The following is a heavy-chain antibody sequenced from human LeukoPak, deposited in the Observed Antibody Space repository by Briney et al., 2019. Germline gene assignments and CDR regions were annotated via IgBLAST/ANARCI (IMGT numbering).Heavy chain of an antibody. CDR3: AITYYYDSSGYSPFDD. J-gene: IGHJ4*02. D-gene: IGHD3-22*01. Sequence: GESLKISCKASGSSSTSYWIGWVRTMPGKGLAWMGTIYPDDSDTRHSPSFQGQVTFSADKSITPAYLQWSSLKASDTAMYYCAITYYYDSSGYSPFDDWGQGTLVTVSS. CDR1: GSSSTSYW. V-gene: IGHV5-51*01. CDR2: IYPDDSDT.